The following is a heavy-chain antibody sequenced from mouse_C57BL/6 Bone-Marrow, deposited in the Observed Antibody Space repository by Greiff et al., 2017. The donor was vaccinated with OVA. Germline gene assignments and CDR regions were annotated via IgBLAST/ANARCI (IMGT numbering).Heavy chain of an antibody. CDR3: ATAQVYAMDY. Sequence: VQLVESGPELVKPGASVKISCKASGYAFSSSWMNWVKQRPGKGLEWIGRIYPGDGDTNYNGKFKGKATLTADKSSSTAYMQLSSLTSEDSAVYFCATAQVYAMDYWGQGTSVTVSS. CDR1: GYAFSSSW. J-gene: IGHJ4*01. D-gene: IGHD3-2*02. CDR2: IYPGDGDT. V-gene: IGHV1-82*01.